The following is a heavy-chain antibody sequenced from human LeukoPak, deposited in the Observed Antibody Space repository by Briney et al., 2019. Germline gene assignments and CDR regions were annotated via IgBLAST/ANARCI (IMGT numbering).Heavy chain of an antibody. V-gene: IGHV4-39*07. D-gene: IGHD1-26*01. CDR2: IYYSGST. Sequence: SETLSLTCTVSGGSISSSSYYWGWIRQPPGKGLEWIGSIYYSGSTYYNPSLKSRVTISVDTSKKQCSLKLSSVTAADTAVYYCARVRAPTGSSSIVGATRGSTFDYWGQGTLVTVSS. J-gene: IGHJ4*02. CDR1: GGSISSSSYY. CDR3: ARVRAPTGSSSIVGATRGSTFDY.